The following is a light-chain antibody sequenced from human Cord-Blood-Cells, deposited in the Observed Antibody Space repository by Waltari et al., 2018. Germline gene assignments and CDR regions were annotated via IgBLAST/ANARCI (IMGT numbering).Light chain of an antibody. CDR3: QQRSNWPLT. CDR2: DAS. V-gene: IGKV3-11*01. CDR1: QSVSSY. J-gene: IGKJ4*01. Sequence: EIVLTQYPDTLSLSLGARATLSCSASQSVSSYLAWYHQKHGQSPRLLIYDASNRSTGIPARFSGSGSGTDFTLTISSLEPEDFAVYYCQQRSNWPLTFGGGTKVEIK.